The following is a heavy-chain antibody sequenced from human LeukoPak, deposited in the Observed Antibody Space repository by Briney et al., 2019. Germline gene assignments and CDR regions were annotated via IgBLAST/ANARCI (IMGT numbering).Heavy chain of an antibody. CDR2: ISSSSSYI. Sequence: PGGSLRLSCEGSGFTFSKTNMNWVRQAPGKGLEWVSSISSSSSYIYYAVSVKGRFTISRDNAKNSLYLQMNSLRAEDTAVYYCARVALVVVAATDDAFDIWGQGAMVTVSS. V-gene: IGHV3-21*01. CDR1: GFTFSKTN. D-gene: IGHD2-15*01. J-gene: IGHJ3*02. CDR3: ARVALVVVAATDDAFDI.